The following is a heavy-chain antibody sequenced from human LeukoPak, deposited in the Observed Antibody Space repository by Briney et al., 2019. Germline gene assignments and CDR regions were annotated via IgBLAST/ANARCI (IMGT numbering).Heavy chain of an antibody. CDR1: GGSVSGYY. CDR2: TYSSGST. D-gene: IGHD4-17*01. V-gene: IGHV4-59*02. J-gene: IGHJ3*02. CDR3: ARGANHGDSGLAVFDI. Sequence: SETLSLTCTVSGGSVSGYYWSWIRQPPGKGLEWIGYTYSSGSTTYNPSLKSRVTISLDTSKNQFSLKLTSVTAADRAVYHCARGANHGDSGLAVFDIWGQGTMVTVSS.